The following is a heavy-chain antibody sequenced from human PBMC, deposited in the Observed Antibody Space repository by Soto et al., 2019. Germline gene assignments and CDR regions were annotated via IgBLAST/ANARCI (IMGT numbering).Heavy chain of an antibody. Sequence: ASVKVSGKASGYTFTSYYINWVRQAPGQGFEWMGWINPLTGGTNYAPKFQGRVTMTRDTSITTAYMELSRLRSDDTAAYYCARNYSDSSHRDYLDYWCQGTPVTVAS. V-gene: IGHV1-2*02. CDR2: INPLTGGT. CDR3: ARNYSDSSHRDYLDY. D-gene: IGHD3-22*01. J-gene: IGHJ4*02. CDR1: GYTFTSYY.